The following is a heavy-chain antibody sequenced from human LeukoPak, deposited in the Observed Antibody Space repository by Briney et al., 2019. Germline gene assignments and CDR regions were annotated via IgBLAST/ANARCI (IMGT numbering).Heavy chain of an antibody. CDR3: ARPSCGGDCHFDY. CDR2: INPNSGGT. J-gene: IGHJ4*02. Sequence: GASVKVSCKASGYTFTGYYMHWVRHAPGQGLEWMGWINPNSGGTNYAQKFQGRVTMTRDTSISTAYMELSRLRSDDTAVYYCARPSCGGDCHFDYWGQGTLVTVSS. D-gene: IGHD2-21*02. CDR1: GYTFTGYY. V-gene: IGHV1-2*02.